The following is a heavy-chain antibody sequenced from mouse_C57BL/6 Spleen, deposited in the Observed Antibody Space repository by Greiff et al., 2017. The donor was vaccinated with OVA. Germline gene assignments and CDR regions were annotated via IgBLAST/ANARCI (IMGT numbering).Heavy chain of an antibody. CDR1: GFHIKDYY. J-gene: IGHJ2*01. D-gene: IGHD1-1*01. CDR2: IDSEDGEP. CDR3: ARAVITTVVARRYFDY. Sequence: LKQSGAELVKPGASVKLSCTASGFHIKDYYMHWVKQRTEQGLEWIGRIDSEDGEPKYAPKFQGKATITADTSSNTAYLQLSSLTSEDTAVYYCARAVITTVVARRYFDYWGQGTTLTVSS. V-gene: IGHV14-2*01.